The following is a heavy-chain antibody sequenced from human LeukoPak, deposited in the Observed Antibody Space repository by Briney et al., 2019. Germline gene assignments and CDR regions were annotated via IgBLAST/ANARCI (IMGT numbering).Heavy chain of an antibody. D-gene: IGHD3-10*01. V-gene: IGHV4-59*01. CDR3: ARLNVLLWFGESENYFDY. CDR2: IYYSGST. CDR1: GGSISSYY. J-gene: IGHJ4*02. Sequence: SETLSLTCTVSGGSISSYYWSWIRQPPGKGLEWTGYIYYSGSTNYNPSLKSRVTISVDTSKNQFSLKLSSVTAADTAVYYCARLNVLLWFGESENYFDYWGQGTLVTVSS.